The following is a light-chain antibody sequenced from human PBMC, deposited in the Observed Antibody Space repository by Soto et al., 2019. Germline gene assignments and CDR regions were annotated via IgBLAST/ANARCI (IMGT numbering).Light chain of an antibody. CDR1: SGSIGSNY. Sequence: NFMLTQPHSVSESPGKTVTISCTRSSGSIGSNYVQWYQQRPGSSPTTVIYEDNQRASGVPDRFSGSIDSSSNSASLTISGLKTEDEADYYCQSYDGRNRVFGGGTKLTVL. J-gene: IGLJ3*02. CDR2: EDN. V-gene: IGLV6-57*01. CDR3: QSYDGRNRV.